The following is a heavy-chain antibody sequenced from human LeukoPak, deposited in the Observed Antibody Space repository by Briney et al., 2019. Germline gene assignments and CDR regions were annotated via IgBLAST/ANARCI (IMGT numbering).Heavy chain of an antibody. J-gene: IGHJ4*02. CDR3: ARGWYSSSWYDDY. D-gene: IGHD6-13*01. V-gene: IGHV1-69*06. CDR1: GGTFSSYA. Sequence: SVKVSCKASGGTFSSYAISWVRQAPGQGLEWMGGIIPIFGTANYAQKFQGRVTITADTSASTAYMELSSLRSEDTAVYYCARGWYSSSWYDDYWGQGTLVTVSS. CDR2: IIPIFGTA.